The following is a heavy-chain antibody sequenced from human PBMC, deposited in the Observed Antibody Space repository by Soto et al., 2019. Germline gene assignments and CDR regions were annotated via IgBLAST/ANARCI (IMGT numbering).Heavy chain of an antibody. CDR2: IRNKANSYTT. J-gene: IGHJ4*01. V-gene: IGHV3-72*01. Sequence: EVQLVESGGGLVQPGGSQRLSCAASGFTFSGHYMDWVRQAPGKGLEWVGRIRNKANSYTTDYAASVKGRFTISRDDSKYSLYLQMNSLKTEATAIYYCARDSGKGAYFDYWGHGTLATVSS. CDR3: ARDSGKGAYFDY. D-gene: IGHD2-15*01. CDR1: GFTFSGHY.